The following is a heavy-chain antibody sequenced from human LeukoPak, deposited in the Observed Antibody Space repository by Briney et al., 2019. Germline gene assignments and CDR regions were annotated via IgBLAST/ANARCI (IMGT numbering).Heavy chain of an antibody. V-gene: IGHV3-23*01. Sequence: GGSLRLSCAASGFTFRNYGMSWVRQAPGKGLEWVSVVSDSGSSAYYTDSVKGRFTISRDNSKNTLYLQMNSLRAEDTAVYYCAPELRGAAGSLDYWGQGTLVTVSS. CDR3: APELRGAAGSLDY. D-gene: IGHD1-26*01. CDR1: GFTFRNYG. CDR2: VSDSGSSA. J-gene: IGHJ4*02.